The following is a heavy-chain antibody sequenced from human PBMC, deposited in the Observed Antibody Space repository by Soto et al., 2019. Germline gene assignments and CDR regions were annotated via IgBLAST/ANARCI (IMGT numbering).Heavy chain of an antibody. D-gene: IGHD5-18*01. CDR2: ISGSGGST. J-gene: IGHJ4*02. CDR1: GFTFTSYA. V-gene: IGHV3-23*01. Sequence: GGSLRLSCAASGFTFTSYAMSWVRQAPGKGLEWVSGISGSGGSTYYADSVKGRFTVSRDNSKNTLYLQMNSLRAEDTAVYYCAKDGGYNYGAAFDSWGQGTLVTVSS. CDR3: AKDGGYNYGAAFDS.